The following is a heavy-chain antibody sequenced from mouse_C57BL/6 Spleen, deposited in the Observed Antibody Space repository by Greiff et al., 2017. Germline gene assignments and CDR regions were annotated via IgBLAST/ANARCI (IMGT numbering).Heavy chain of an antibody. D-gene: IGHD1-1*02. CDR3: ARERYGISAVVAY. J-gene: IGHJ3*01. CDR1: GHTFTGYW. V-gene: IGHV1-9*01. Sequence: KLSCKATGHTFTGYWIERAKPRPGHGLAGSGKILPGSDSTNYNEKFKGKATFTADTSSNTAYLQLSSLTTEDSAIYYCARERYGISAVVAYWGQGTLVTVSA. CDR2: ILPGSDST.